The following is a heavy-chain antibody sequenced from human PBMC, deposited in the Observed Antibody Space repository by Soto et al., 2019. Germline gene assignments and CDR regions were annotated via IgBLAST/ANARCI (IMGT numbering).Heavy chain of an antibody. Sequence: QLQLVQSGDQVTKPGASVKVSCRISGPTFITYFIHWVRQAPGQGLEWMGWIDPKSGGTTYEQKYQGRGTMARDTSINTAYMDLNILTADDTAMYYCARVSVDVPEWGQGTLITVSS. V-gene: IGHV1-2*02. J-gene: IGHJ4*02. CDR1: GPTFITYF. CDR2: IDPKSGGT. D-gene: IGHD5-12*01. CDR3: ARVSVDVPE.